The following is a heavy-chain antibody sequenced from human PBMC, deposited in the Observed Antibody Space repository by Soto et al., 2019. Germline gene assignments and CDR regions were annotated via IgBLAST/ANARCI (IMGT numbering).Heavy chain of an antibody. J-gene: IGHJ3*01. CDR1: GDSISSGYH. CDR2: IYHTGTT. D-gene: IGHD4-17*01. CDR3: ARARLRAVYAFDF. V-gene: IGHV4-38-2*01. Sequence: ASYTLSLTIAVSGDSISSGYHCAWIRQPPGRGLECVASIYHTGTTYYNPSLKSRLTISIDTSKNQFSLKLSSVTAAETAMYYCARARLRAVYAFDFWGQGTMVTVSS.